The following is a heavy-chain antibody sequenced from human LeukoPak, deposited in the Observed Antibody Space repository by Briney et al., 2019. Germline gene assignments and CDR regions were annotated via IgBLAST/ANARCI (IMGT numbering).Heavy chain of an antibody. J-gene: IGHJ6*02. D-gene: IGHD3-10*01. CDR3: ARERQRGVYYYYGMDV. V-gene: IGHV4-30-4*01. Sequence: SETLSLTCTISDGSISSGDYYWSWIRQPPGKGLEWIGYIYYSGSTYYNPSLKSRVTISVDTSKNQFSLKLSSVTAADTAVYYCARERQRGVYYYYGMDVWGQGTTVTVSS. CDR2: IYYSGST. CDR1: DGSISSGDYY.